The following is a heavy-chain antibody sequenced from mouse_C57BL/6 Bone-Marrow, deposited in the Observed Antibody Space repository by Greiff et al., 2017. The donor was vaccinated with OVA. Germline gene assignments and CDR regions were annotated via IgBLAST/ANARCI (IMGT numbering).Heavy chain of an antibody. Sequence: EVQLVESGGDLVKPGGSLKLSCAASGFTFSSYGMSWVRQTPDMRLEWVATISSGGSYTYYPDSVKGRFTISRDNAKNTLYLQMSSLKSEDTAMSYCARHGNDYDVLDYWGQGTTLTVSS. CDR1: GFTFSSYG. CDR3: ARHGNDYDVLDY. CDR2: ISSGGSYT. J-gene: IGHJ2*01. D-gene: IGHD2-4*01. V-gene: IGHV5-6*01.